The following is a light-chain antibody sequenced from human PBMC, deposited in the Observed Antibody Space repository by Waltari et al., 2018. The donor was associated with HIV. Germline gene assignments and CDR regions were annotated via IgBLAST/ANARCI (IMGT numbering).Light chain of an antibody. CDR3: SSYTSSSTEVV. V-gene: IGLV2-14*01. CDR1: SSDVGGYNY. Sequence: QSALTQPASVSGSPGQSITISCTGTSSDVGGYNYVPWYQQHPGNAPKLMIYDVSNRPSGVSNRFSGSKSGNTASLTISGLQAEDEADYYCSSYTSSSTEVVFGGGTKLTVL. J-gene: IGLJ2*01. CDR2: DVS.